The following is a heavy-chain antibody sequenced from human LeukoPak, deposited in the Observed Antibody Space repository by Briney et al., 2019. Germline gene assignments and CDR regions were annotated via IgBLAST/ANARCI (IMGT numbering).Heavy chain of an antibody. Sequence: SETLSLTCTVSGGSITSYYRSWIRQSPGKGLEWIGFMYYSGTTNYNPSLKSRVTISLGMSKNQFSLKLSSVTAADTAVYYCARLPMAVTPHVDYWGQGTLVTVSS. J-gene: IGHJ4*02. V-gene: IGHV4-59*01. D-gene: IGHD2-21*02. CDR2: MYYSGTT. CDR1: GGSITSYY. CDR3: ARLPMAVTPHVDY.